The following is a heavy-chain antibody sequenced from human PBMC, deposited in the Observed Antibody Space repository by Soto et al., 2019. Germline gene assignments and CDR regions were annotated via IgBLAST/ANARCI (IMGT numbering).Heavy chain of an antibody. V-gene: IGHV1-69*13. J-gene: IGHJ6*02. CDR1: GGTFSSYA. D-gene: IGHD3-10*01. CDR3: ARDYGSGSYAPSGRYYYYGMDV. CDR2: IIPIFGTA. Sequence: SVKVSCKASGGTFSSYAISWVRQAPGQGLEWMGGIIPIFGTANYAQKFQGRVTITADESTSTAYMELSSLRSEDTAVYYCARDYGSGSYAPSGRYYYYGMDVWGQGTTVTVSS.